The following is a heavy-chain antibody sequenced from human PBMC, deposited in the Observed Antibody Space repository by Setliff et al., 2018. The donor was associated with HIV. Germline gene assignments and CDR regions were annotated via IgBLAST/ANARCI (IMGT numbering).Heavy chain of an antibody. CDR1: GGSISSGSYY. D-gene: IGHD1-26*01. Sequence: SETLSLTCTVSGGSISSGSYYWSWIRQPTGKGLEWIGRIYTSGSTNYNPSLKSRVTISVDTSKNQFSLKLSSVTAADTAVYYCARGGSGSPFDYWGQGTLVTVSS. J-gene: IGHJ4*02. CDR2: IYTSGST. V-gene: IGHV4-61*02. CDR3: ARGGSGSPFDY.